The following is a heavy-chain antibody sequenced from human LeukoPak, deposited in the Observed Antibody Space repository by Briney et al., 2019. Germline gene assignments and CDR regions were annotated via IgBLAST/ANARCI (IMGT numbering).Heavy chain of an antibody. CDR2: IIPILGIT. Sequence: SVKLSCKPSGGTLSSYAVSWVRQAPGQGVEGLGRIIPILGITNYAQKFQGRVTITEDTSKSRAYMDPSRLRYEDTGVYYGARDPYDSSGYYPDYWGQGTLVTVSS. V-gene: IGHV1-69*04. CDR3: ARDPYDSSGYYPDY. D-gene: IGHD3-22*01. J-gene: IGHJ4*02. CDR1: GGTLSSYA.